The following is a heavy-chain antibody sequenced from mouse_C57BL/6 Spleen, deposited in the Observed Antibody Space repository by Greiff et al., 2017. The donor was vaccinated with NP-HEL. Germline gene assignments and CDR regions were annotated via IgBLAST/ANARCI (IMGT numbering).Heavy chain of an antibody. D-gene: IGHD2-2*01. CDR1: GYSFTSYY. CDR2: IYPGSGNT. J-gene: IGHJ3*01. CDR3: ARWDGYGFAY. Sequence: QVQLQQSGPELVKPGASVKISCKASGYSFTSYYIHWVKQRPGQGLEWIGWIYPGSGNTKYNEKFKGKATLTADTSSSTAYMQLSSLTSEDSAVYYCARWDGYGFAYWGKGTLVTVSA. V-gene: IGHV1-66*01.